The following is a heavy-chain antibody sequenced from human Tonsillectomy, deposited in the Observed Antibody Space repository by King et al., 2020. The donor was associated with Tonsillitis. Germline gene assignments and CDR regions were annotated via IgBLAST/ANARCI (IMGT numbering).Heavy chain of an antibody. V-gene: IGHV3-43*02. CDR3: VKDDQFGQTGYYYMDV. D-gene: IGHD3-10*01. CDR1: GFTFYDYA. J-gene: IGHJ6*03. Sequence: VQLVESGGGVVQPGGSLRLSFATSGFTFYDYAMHWVRQAPGKGLEWGSLISGDGGKTFYTDSVKGRFTISRDNSKNSLYLQMNSLRTEDTALYYCVKDDQFGQTGYYYMDVWGKGTTVTVSS. CDR2: ISGDGGKT.